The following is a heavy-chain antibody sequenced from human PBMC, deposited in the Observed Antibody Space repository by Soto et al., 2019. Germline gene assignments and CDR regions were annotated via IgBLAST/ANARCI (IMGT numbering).Heavy chain of an antibody. V-gene: IGHV4-34*01. D-gene: IGHD3-22*01. J-gene: IGHJ4*02. Sequence: KTSETLSLTCAVYGGSFSGYYWSWIRQPPGKGLEWIGEINHSGSTNYNPSLKSRVTISVDTSKNQFSLKLSSVTAADTAVYYCALDSSGYYYFDYWGQGTLVTVSS. CDR1: GGSFSGYY. CDR2: INHSGST. CDR3: ALDSSGYYYFDY.